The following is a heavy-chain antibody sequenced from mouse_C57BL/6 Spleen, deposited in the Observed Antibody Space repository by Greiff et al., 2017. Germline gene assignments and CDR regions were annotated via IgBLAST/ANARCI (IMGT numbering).Heavy chain of an antibody. D-gene: IGHD1-1*01. J-gene: IGHJ2*01. CDR1: GYAFSSYW. CDR2: IYPGDGDT. CDR3: AREGYYGSSYGFDY. V-gene: IGHV1-80*01. Sequence: VQLQQSGAELVKPGASVKISCKASGYAFSSYWMNWVKQRPGKGLEWIGQIYPGDGDTNYNGKFKGKATLTADKSSSTAYMQLSSLTSEDSAVYFCAREGYYGSSYGFDYWGQGTTLTVSS.